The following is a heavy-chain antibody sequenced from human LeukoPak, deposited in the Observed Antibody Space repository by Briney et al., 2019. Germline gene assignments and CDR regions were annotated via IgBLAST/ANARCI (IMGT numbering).Heavy chain of an antibody. CDR3: AREPWEMYGSGSYYNGDAFDI. CDR2: IYYSGST. CDR1: GGSISSYY. D-gene: IGHD3-10*01. V-gene: IGHV4-59*12. J-gene: IGHJ3*02. Sequence: SETLSLTCTVSGGSISSYYWSWIRQPPGKGLEWIGYIYYSGSTNYNPSLNSRVTISVDTSKNQFSLKLSSVTAADTAVYYCAREPWEMYGSGSYYNGDAFDIWGQGTMVTVSS.